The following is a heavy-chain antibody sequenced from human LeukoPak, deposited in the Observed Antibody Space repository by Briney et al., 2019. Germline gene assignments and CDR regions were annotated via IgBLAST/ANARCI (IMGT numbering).Heavy chain of an antibody. CDR2: ISGSGGST. Sequence: QAGGSLRLSCAASGFTFSSYAMSWVRQAPGKGLEWVSAISGSGGSTYYADSVKGRFTISRDNSKNTLYLQMNSLRAEDTAVLSCAKGPMLGYCSSTSCLEYFQHWGQGTLVTVSS. D-gene: IGHD2-2*01. CDR1: GFTFSSYA. V-gene: IGHV3-23*01. J-gene: IGHJ1*01. CDR3: AKGPMLGYCSSTSCLEYFQH.